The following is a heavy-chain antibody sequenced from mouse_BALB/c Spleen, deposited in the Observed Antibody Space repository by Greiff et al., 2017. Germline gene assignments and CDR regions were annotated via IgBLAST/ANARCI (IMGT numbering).Heavy chain of an antibody. J-gene: IGHJ2*01. D-gene: IGHD6-1*01. CDR1: GFTFSNYW. V-gene: IGHV6-6*02. CDR2: IRLKSNNYAT. CDR3: TRPLRYYFDY. Sequence: EVKLVESGGGLVQPGGSMKLSCVASGFTFSNYWMNWVRQSPEKGLEWVAEIRLKSNNYATHYAESVKGRFTISRDDSKSSVYLQMNNLRAEDTGIYYCTRPLRYYFDYWGQGTTLTVSS.